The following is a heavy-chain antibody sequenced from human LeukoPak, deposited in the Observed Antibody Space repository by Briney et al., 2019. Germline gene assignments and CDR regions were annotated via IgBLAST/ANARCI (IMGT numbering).Heavy chain of an antibody. CDR2: IYSDNT. CDR3: ARDLGQYYDTSDNWFDP. CDR1: GFTFSNYA. D-gene: IGHD3-22*01. Sequence: AGGSLRLSCSASGFTFSNYAMNWVRQAPGKGLEWVSFIYSDNTHYSDSVKGRFTISRDNAKNTLNLQMNSLRAEDTAVYYCARDLGQYYDTSDNWFDPWGQGTLVTVSS. J-gene: IGHJ5*02. V-gene: IGHV3-23*03.